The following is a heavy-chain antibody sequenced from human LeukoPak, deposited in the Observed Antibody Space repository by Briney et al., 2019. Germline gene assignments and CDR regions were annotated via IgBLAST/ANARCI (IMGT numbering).Heavy chain of an antibody. CDR1: GGSIRSYY. D-gene: IGHD6-13*01. J-gene: IGHJ4*02. CDR3: ARHDAAAYRGYFDY. V-gene: IGHV4-59*08. CDR2: IYYSGST. Sequence: SETLSLTCTVSGGSIRSYYWSWIRQPPGKGLEWIAYIYYSGSTNYNPSLKSRVTISVDTSKNQFSLKLSSVTAADTAVYYCARHDAAAYRGYFDYWGQGTLVTVSS.